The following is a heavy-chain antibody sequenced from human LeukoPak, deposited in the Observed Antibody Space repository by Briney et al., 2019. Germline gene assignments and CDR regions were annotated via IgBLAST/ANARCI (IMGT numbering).Heavy chain of an antibody. V-gene: IGHV3-23*01. CDR2: LDGSGTST. CDR3: AKSQQLLPHDALHI. J-gene: IGHJ3*02. CDR1: GFTFINYA. Sequence: GGSLRLSCAASGFTFINYAMTWVRQAPGKGLEWVSTLDGSGTSTFYADSVKGRFTISRDNSKNSLYLQMNSLRAEDTAVYYCAKSQQLLPHDALHIWGQGTMVTVSS. D-gene: IGHD4-11*01.